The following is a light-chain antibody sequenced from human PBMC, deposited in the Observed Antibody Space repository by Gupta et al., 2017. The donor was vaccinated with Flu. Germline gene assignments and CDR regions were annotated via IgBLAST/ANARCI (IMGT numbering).Light chain of an antibody. CDR2: RRS. CDR3: QTYDSGIRV. CDR1: TGAVTSGYY. J-gene: IGLJ3*02. Sequence: TVTLTCATSTGAVTSGYYPNWLQKNPGHALRLLIYRRSSKRAGTPARFSGSILGAKAALTLSGVQSEDEAEYYCQTYDSGIRVFGRGTKLTVL. V-gene: IGLV7-43*01.